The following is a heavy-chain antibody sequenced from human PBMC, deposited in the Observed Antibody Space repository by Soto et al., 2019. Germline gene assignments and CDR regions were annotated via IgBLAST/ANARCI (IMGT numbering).Heavy chain of an antibody. J-gene: IGHJ4*02. Sequence: QVQLQQWGAGLLKPSETLSLTCAVYGGSFSGYFWTWIRQPPGKGLEWIGEINSSGGANYNRSLGSGATISVDTSKHQFSLKLSSVTDADTAMYYCARGTYYYGSGTAYWGQGTQVTVSS. CDR3: ARGTYYYGSGTAY. V-gene: IGHV4-34*01. CDR1: GGSFSGYF. CDR2: INSSGGA. D-gene: IGHD3-10*01.